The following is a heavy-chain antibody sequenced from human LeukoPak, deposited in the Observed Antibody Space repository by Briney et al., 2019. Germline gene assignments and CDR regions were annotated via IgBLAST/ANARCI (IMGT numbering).Heavy chain of an antibody. CDR3: QAEDGIRYFDWPHSHYYMDV. Sequence: SEPLSLTCTVPGGSIRSYYSSWIRQPPSKRLELIGYIYYSGSTDYNPCLKIRVTISVDTSKNHFSLKLNSVTAADTVVFFFQAEDGIRYFDWPHSHYYMDVRGKGTTVTVSS. D-gene: IGHD3-9*01. V-gene: IGHV4-59*01. CDR2: IYYSGST. CDR1: GGSIRSYY. J-gene: IGHJ6*03.